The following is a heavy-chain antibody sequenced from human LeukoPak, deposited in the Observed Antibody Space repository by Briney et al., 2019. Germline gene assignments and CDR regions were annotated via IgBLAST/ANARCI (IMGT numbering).Heavy chain of an antibody. V-gene: IGHV4-59*01. CDR1: GGSISSYY. Sequence: SETLSLTCTVSGGSISSYYWSWIRQPPGKGLEWIGYIYYSGSTNYNPSLKSRVTISVDTSKNQFSLKLSSVTAADTAVYYCAGSRVAVAGRGFDYWGQGTLVTVSS. D-gene: IGHD6-19*01. CDR2: IYYSGST. J-gene: IGHJ4*02. CDR3: AGSRVAVAGRGFDY.